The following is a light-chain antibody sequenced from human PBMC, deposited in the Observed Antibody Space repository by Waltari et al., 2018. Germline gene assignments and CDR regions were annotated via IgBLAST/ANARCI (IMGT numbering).Light chain of an antibody. CDR3: QQFYSTPRT. CDR1: PTLYYSSTNKNA. Sequence: DIVLTQSPASLAVSLGESATINCKSSPTLYYSSTNKNALAWYQQRPGQPPRLLIYWASTRESGVPERISGSGSGTDFTLTIGSLRAEDVAVYFCQQFYSTPRTFGGGTKLEIK. CDR2: WAS. V-gene: IGKV4-1*01. J-gene: IGKJ4*01.